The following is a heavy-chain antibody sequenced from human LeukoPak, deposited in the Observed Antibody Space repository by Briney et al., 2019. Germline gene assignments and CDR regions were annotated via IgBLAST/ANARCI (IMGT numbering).Heavy chain of an antibody. CDR3: TRDPNFPTG. J-gene: IGHJ4*02. D-gene: IGHD2-8*02. CDR1: GFTFVDYA. CDR2: IRSKAYGGTT. Sequence: PGGSLRLSCTASGFTFVDYAMTWVRQAPGKGLEWVAFIRSKAYGGTTEYAASVKGRFTISRDDSQSIAYLLMNSLKTEGTAVYYCTRDPNFPTGWGQGTLVTVSS. V-gene: IGHV3-49*04.